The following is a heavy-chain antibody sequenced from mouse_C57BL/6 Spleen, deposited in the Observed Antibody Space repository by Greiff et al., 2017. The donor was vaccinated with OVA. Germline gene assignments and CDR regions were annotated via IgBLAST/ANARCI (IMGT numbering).Heavy chain of an antibody. CDR3: ARGHYYGSSHWYFDV. V-gene: IGHV1-80*01. D-gene: IGHD1-1*01. CDR1: GYAFSSYW. CDR2: IYPGDGDT. Sequence: VKLMESGAELVKPGASVKISCKASGYAFSSYWMNWVKQRPGKGLEWIGQIYPGDGDTNYNGKFKGKATLTADKSSSTAYMQLSSLTSEDSAVYFCARGHYYGSSHWYFDVWGTGTTVTVSS. J-gene: IGHJ1*03.